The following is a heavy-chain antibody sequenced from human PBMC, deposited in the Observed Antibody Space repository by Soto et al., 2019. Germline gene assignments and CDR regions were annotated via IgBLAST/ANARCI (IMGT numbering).Heavy chain of an antibody. Sequence: SETLSLTCAVYGGSFSGYYWSWIRQPPGKGLEWIGEINHSGSTNYNPSLKSRVTISVGTSKNQFSLKLSSVTAADTAVYYCARSGSSSWYRLGWFDPWGQGTLVTVSS. CDR2: INHSGST. CDR3: ARSGSSSWYRLGWFDP. CDR1: GGSFSGYY. D-gene: IGHD6-13*01. J-gene: IGHJ5*02. V-gene: IGHV4-34*01.